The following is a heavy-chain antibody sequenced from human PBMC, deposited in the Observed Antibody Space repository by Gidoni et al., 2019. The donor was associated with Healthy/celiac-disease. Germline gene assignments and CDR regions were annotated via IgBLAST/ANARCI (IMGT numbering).Heavy chain of an antibody. D-gene: IGHD6-6*01. CDR2: ISSSSSYI. J-gene: IGHJ4*02. Sequence: EVQLVESGGGLVKPGGSLRLSCAASGFTFSSYSMNWVRQAPGKGLEWVSSISSSSSYIYYADSVKGRFTISRDNAKNSLYLQMNSLRAEDTAVYYCARESSSSSSRHSGGQNFDYWGQGTLVTVSS. CDR3: ARESSSSSSRHSGGQNFDY. V-gene: IGHV3-21*01. CDR1: GFTFSSYS.